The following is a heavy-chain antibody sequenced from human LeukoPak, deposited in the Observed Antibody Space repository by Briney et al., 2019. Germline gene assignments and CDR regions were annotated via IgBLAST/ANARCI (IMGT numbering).Heavy chain of an antibody. Sequence: PGGSLRLSCAASGFTVSSNYMSWVRQAPGKGLEWFSVLYGGGATFYSDSVKGRFTISRDNSKNTLYLQMNSLTAEDTAIYYCARASTIGAAGLFDYWGQGALVTVSS. J-gene: IGHJ4*02. CDR2: LYGGGAT. V-gene: IGHV3-53*01. CDR1: GFTVSSNY. CDR3: ARASTIGAAGLFDY. D-gene: IGHD6-13*01.